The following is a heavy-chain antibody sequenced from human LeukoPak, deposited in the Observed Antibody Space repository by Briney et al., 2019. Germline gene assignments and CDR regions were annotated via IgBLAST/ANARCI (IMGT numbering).Heavy chain of an antibody. CDR2: ISYSGST. V-gene: IGHV4-59*01. D-gene: IGHD5-18*01. CDR3: ARTTEGGYTYDYFYYYYMDV. J-gene: IGHJ6*03. CDR1: GGSISSYY. Sequence: SETLSLTCTVSGGSISSYYWSWIRQPPGKGLEWIGYISYSGSTNYNPSLKSRVTISVDTSKNQFSLKLSSVTAADTAVYYCARTTEGGYTYDYFYYYYMDVWGKGTTVTISS.